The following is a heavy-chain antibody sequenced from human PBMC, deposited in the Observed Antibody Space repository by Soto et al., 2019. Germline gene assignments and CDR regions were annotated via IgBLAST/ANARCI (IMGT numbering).Heavy chain of an antibody. CDR3: ARVGLVVPFDY. Sequence: GASVKVSCKASGYTFTSYAMHWVRQAPGQRLEWMGWSNAGNGNTKYSQKFQGRVTITRDTSASTAYMELSSLRSEDTAVYYCARVGLVVPFDYWGQGTLVTVSS. V-gene: IGHV1-3*01. CDR1: GYTFTSYA. CDR2: SNAGNGNT. J-gene: IGHJ4*02. D-gene: IGHD2-15*01.